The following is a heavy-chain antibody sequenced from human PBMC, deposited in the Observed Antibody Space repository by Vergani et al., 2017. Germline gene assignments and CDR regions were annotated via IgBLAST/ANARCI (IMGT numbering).Heavy chain of an antibody. CDR3: AKDIALEGVLLWFGARDP. J-gene: IGHJ5*02. Sequence: EVQLVESGGGVVQPGGSLRLSCAASGFNFDDYAMHWVRQDPGKGLEWVSLISGDGGSTYYADSVKGRFTISRDNSKNSLYLQMNSLGTEDTALYYYAKDIALEGVLLWFGARDPWGQGTLVTVSS. V-gene: IGHV3-43*02. CDR2: ISGDGGST. D-gene: IGHD3-10*01. CDR1: GFNFDDYA.